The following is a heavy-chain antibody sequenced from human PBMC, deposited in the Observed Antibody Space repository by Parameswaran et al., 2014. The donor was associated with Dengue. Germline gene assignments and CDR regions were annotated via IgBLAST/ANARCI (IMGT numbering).Heavy chain of an antibody. J-gene: IGHJ2*01. Sequence: RWIRQPPGKGLEWIGEINHSGSTNYNPSLKSRVTISVDTSKNQFSLKLSSVTAADTAVYYCARGRTRTGDQPYWYFDLWGRGTLVTVSS. CDR2: INHSGST. V-gene: IGHV4-34*01. D-gene: IGHD7-27*01. CDR3: ARGRTRTGDQPYWYFDL.